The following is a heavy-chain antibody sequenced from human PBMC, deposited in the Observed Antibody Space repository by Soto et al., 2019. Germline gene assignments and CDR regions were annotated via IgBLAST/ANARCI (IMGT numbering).Heavy chain of an antibody. D-gene: IGHD6-13*01. Sequence: QVQLVESGGGVVQPGRSLRLSCAASGFTFSSYAMHWVRQAPGKGLEWVAVISYDGSNKYYADSVKGRFTISRDNSKNTLYLLMNSLRAEDTAVYYCAVDGIAAAGTLSGYYYGMDVWGQGTTVTVSS. J-gene: IGHJ6*02. CDR3: AVDGIAAAGTLSGYYYGMDV. CDR1: GFTFSSYA. V-gene: IGHV3-30-3*01. CDR2: ISYDGSNK.